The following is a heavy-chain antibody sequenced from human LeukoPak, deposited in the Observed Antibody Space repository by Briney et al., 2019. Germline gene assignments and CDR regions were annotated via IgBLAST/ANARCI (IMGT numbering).Heavy chain of an antibody. CDR2: IIPIFGTA. CDR1: GGTFSSYA. V-gene: IGHV1-69*13. J-gene: IGHJ4*02. CDR3: ASWSSSHYCSGGSCYGPFDY. Sequence: SVKVSCKASGGTFSSYAISWVRQAPGQGLEWMGGIIPIFGTANYAQKFQGRVTITADESTSTAYMELSSLRSEDTAVYYCASWSSSHYCSGGSCYGPFDYWGQGTLVTVSS. D-gene: IGHD2-15*01.